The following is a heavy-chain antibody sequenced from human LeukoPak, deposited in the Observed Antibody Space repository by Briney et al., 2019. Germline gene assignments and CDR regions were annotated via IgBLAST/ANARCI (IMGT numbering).Heavy chain of an antibody. CDR2: INHSGST. Sequence: PSETLSLTCAVYGGSFSGYYWSWIRQPPGKGLEWIGEINHSGSTNYNPSLKSRVTISVDTSKNQFSLKLSSVTAADTAVYYCARAVRHNWKWLKYFDYWGQGTLVTVSS. V-gene: IGHV4-34*01. J-gene: IGHJ4*02. D-gene: IGHD1-20*01. CDR1: GGSFSGYY. CDR3: ARAVRHNWKWLKYFDY.